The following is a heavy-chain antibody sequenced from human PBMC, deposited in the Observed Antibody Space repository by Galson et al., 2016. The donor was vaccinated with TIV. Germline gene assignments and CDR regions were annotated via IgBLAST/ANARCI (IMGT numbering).Heavy chain of an antibody. V-gene: IGHV3-30*02. CDR3: AKGMAIFGVIPPWGGMDV. D-gene: IGHD3-3*01. CDR2: VRHDRSHK. Sequence: SLRLSCAASGFTFSTYVMHWVRQAPGKGLEWVAFVRHDRSHKNYADSVKGRFTISRDNSKYTLYLQMNSLRAEDTAVYYCAKGMAIFGVIPPWGGMDVWGQGTTVTVSS. J-gene: IGHJ6*02. CDR1: GFTFSTYV.